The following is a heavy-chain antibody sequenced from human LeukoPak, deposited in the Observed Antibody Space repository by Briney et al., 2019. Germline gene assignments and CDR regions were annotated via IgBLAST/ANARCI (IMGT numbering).Heavy chain of an antibody. CDR2: ISSSGSTI. D-gene: IGHD1-26*01. CDR3: ARVVVGAIPYYFDY. J-gene: IGHJ4*02. Sequence: NPGGSLRLSCAASGFTFSDYYMSWIRQAPGKGLEWVSYISSSGSTIYYADSVEGRFTISRDNAKNSLYLQMNSLRAEDTAVYYCARVVVGAIPYYFDYWGQGTLVTVSS. CDR1: GFTFSDYY. V-gene: IGHV3-11*01.